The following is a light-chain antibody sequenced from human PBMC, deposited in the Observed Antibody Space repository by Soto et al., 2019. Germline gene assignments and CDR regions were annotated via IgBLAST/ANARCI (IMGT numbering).Light chain of an antibody. V-gene: IGKV1-5*01. CDR2: DAS. J-gene: IGKJ1*01. CDR1: QNIDKW. Sequence: DIQMTQSPSTLSASVGDRVSITCRASQNIDKWLAWYQQKPQKAPKLLIFDASTLESGVPSRFSGSGSGTEFTLTINSLQPDDFATYYCQQYNSYWTFGQGTKVDIK. CDR3: QQYNSYWT.